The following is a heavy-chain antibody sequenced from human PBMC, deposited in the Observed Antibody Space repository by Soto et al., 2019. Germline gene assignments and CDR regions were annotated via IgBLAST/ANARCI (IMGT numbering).Heavy chain of an antibody. Sequence: QVRLQESGPGLVKPSGTLSLTCLVSGGSMSSPNWWSWVRQAPGKGLEWIAEMHHSGATNYNPSLKSRVIISIDKSKNQFSLYLSSVSAADTAVYYCATGSLYYYGSGGMWDSWGRGALVTVSS. D-gene: IGHD3-10*01. V-gene: IGHV4-4*02. CDR1: GGSMSSPNW. J-gene: IGHJ5*01. CDR2: MHHSGAT. CDR3: ATGSLYYYGSGGMWDS.